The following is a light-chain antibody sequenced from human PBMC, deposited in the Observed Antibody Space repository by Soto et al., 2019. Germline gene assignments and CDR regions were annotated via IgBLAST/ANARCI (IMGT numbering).Light chain of an antibody. CDR2: DTS. CDR3: LQHNSYPLT. J-gene: IGKJ4*01. CDR1: QSVSSSY. Sequence: EIVLTQSPGTLSLSPGERATLSCRASQSVSSSYLAWYQQKPGQAPRLLIYDTSSRATGIPDRFSGSGSGTDFTLAISRLEPEDFATYYCLQHNSYPLTFGGGTKVEIK. V-gene: IGKV3-20*01.